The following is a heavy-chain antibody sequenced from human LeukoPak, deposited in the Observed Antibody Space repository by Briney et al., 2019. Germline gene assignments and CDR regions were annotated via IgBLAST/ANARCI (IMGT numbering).Heavy chain of an antibody. V-gene: IGHV3-21*01. Sequence: GGSLRLSCAVSGFTFSNYDMNWVRQAPGKGLEWVSSISSGSSYIYYTDSVKGRFTISRDNAKNSLYLQMNSLRAEDTAVYYCARDSGDIVVEGYYYYYYMDVWGKGTTVTVSS. CDR2: ISSGSSYI. J-gene: IGHJ6*03. CDR3: ARDSGDIVVEGYYYYYYMDV. CDR1: GFTFSNYD. D-gene: IGHD2-15*01.